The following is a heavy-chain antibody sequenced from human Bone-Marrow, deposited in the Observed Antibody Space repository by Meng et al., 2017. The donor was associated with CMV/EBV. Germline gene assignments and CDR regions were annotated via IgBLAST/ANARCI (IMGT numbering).Heavy chain of an antibody. Sequence: GESLKISCAASGFTCSNAWMSWVRQAPGKGLEWVGRIKSKANGGTTDYAAPVKGRFTISRVDSKNTLYLQMNSLRAEDTAVYYCARGSSSWCNYWGQRTLVTVSS. D-gene: IGHD6-13*01. V-gene: IGHV3-15*03. CDR1: GFTCSNAW. J-gene: IGHJ4*02. CDR2: IKSKANGGTT. CDR3: ARGSSSWCNY.